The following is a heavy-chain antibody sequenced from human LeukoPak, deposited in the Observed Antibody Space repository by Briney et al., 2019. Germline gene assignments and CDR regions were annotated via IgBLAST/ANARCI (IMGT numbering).Heavy chain of an antibody. CDR2: IIPILGIA. D-gene: IGHD1-26*01. V-gene: IGHV1-69*04. Sequence: SVKVSCKASGGTFSSYAISWVRQAPGQGLEWMGRIIPILGIANHAQKFQGKVTITADKSTSTAYMELSSLRSEDTAVYYCAREVGASFDYWGQGTLVTVSS. J-gene: IGHJ4*02. CDR1: GGTFSSYA. CDR3: AREVGASFDY.